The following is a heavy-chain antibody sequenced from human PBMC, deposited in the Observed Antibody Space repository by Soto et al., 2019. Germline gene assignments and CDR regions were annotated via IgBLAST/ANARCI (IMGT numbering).Heavy chain of an antibody. V-gene: IGHV4-59*01. Sequence: SETLSLTCTVSGGSISSYYWSWIWQPPGKGLEWIGYIYYSGSTNYNPSLKSRVTISVDTSKNQFSLKLSSVTAADTAVYYCARDRARRGMDVWGQGTTVTVSS. CDR3: ARDRARRGMDV. J-gene: IGHJ6*02. D-gene: IGHD3-10*01. CDR1: GGSISSYY. CDR2: IYYSGST.